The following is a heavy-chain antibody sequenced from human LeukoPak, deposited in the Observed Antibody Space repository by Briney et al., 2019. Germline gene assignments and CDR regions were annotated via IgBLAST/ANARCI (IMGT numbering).Heavy chain of an antibody. D-gene: IGHD3-22*01. V-gene: IGHV1-69*05. CDR1: GGTFSSYA. J-gene: IGHJ4*02. CDR3: ARDTPHIYYDSSGYYFDY. Sequence: SVKVSCKASGGTFSSYAISLVRQAPGQGLEWMGRIIPIFGTANYAQKFQGRVTITTDGSTSTAYMELSSLRSEDTAVYYCARDTPHIYYDSSGYYFDYWGQGTLVTVSS. CDR2: IIPIFGTA.